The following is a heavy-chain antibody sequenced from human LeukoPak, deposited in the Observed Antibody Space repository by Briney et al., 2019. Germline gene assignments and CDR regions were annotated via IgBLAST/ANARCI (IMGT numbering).Heavy chain of an antibody. D-gene: IGHD1-26*01. J-gene: IGHJ4*02. CDR2: INTGNGDT. V-gene: IGHV1-3*04. CDR3: ARDMGSGSLHY. CDR1: GYTFTTYA. Sequence: GASVKVSCKASGYTFTTYAIHWVRQAPGQRLEWLGWINTGNGDTRYSQTFQGRVTTTRDTSASTAYMELSSLRPEDTAVYYCARDMGSGSLHYWGQGTQVTVSS.